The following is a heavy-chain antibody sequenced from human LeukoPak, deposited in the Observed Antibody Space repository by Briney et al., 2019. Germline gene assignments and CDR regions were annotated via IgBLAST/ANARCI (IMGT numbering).Heavy chain of an antibody. J-gene: IGHJ6*02. CDR2: MNPNSGNT. V-gene: IGHV1-8*01. CDR1: GYTFTSYD. Sequence: ASVKVSFKASGYTFTSYDINWVRQATGQGLEWMGWMNPNSGNTGYAQKFQGRVTMTRNTSISTAYMELSSLRSEDTAVYYCARVGPVPYYYGMDVWGQGTTVTVSS. CDR3: ARVGPVPYYYGMDV. D-gene: IGHD1-14*01.